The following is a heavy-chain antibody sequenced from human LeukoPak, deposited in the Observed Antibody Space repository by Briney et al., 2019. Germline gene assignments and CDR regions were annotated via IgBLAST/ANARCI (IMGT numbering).Heavy chain of an antibody. CDR1: GFNFSAYG. CDR2: IRYDGNLK. CDR3: AKPTSLKDANYGLTGTNY. Sequence: PGGSLRLSCAASGFNFSAYGMHWVRQAPGKGLEWVAFIRYDGNLKYYADSVKGRFTISRDNSKNTLDLQMNSLRVEDEAVYYCAKPTSLKDANYGLTGTNYWGQGILVTVSS. V-gene: IGHV3-30*02. D-gene: IGHD1-14*01. J-gene: IGHJ4*02.